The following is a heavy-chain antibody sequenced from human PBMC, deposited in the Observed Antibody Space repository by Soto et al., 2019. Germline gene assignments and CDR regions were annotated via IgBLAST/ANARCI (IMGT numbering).Heavy chain of an antibody. V-gene: IGHV3-23*01. D-gene: IGHD2-2*01. J-gene: IGHJ5*02. CDR1: GFTFSSYA. CDR2: ISGSGGST. CDR3: AKATYCSSTSCHNWFDP. Sequence: EVQLLESGGGLVQPGGSLRLSCAASGFTFSSYAMSWVRQAPGKGLEWVSAISGSGGSTYYADSVKGRFTISRDNSKNTLYLQMNSLRAEDTAVYYCAKATYCSSTSCHNWFDPWGQGTLVTVSS.